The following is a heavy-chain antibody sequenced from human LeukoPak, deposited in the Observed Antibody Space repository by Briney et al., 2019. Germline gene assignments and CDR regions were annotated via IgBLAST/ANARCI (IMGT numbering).Heavy chain of an antibody. CDR1: GDSVSSNSAA. J-gene: IGHJ4*02. D-gene: IGHD3-16*01. CDR2: TYYRSKWYN. Sequence: SQTLSLTCAISGDSVSSNSAAWNWIRQSPSTGLEWLGRTYYRSKWYNDYAVSVKSRITINPDTSKNQFSLQLNSVTPEDTAVYYCARARIMITFGGVTQFDYWGQGTLVTVSS. CDR3: ARARIMITFGGVTQFDY. V-gene: IGHV6-1*01.